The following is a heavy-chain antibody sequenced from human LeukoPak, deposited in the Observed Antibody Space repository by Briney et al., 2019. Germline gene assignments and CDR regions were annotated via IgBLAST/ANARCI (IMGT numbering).Heavy chain of an antibody. CDR3: ARSPLEWLLFLDL. J-gene: IGHJ5*02. CDR1: GYNITSYG. Sequence: AASVKVSCKASGYNITSYGISWVRQAPGQGLEWMGWISGYKSHEVQGTVTMTRGPSTNTAFLELRSLRSDDTAVYYCARSPLEWLLFLDLWGQGTLVTVSS. CDR2: ISGYKS. V-gene: IGHV1-18*01. D-gene: IGHD3-3*01.